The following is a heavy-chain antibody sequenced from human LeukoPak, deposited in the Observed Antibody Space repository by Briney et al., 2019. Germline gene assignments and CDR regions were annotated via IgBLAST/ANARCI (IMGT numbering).Heavy chain of an antibody. Sequence: GGSLRLSCAASGFTCSSYSMNWVRQAPGKGLEWVSSISSSSSYIYYADSVEGRFTISRDNAKNSLYLQMNSLRAEDTAVYYCARDRGTAVAGAGNSFDYWGQGTLVTVSS. D-gene: IGHD6-19*01. CDR3: ARDRGTAVAGAGNSFDY. CDR2: ISSSSSYI. V-gene: IGHV3-21*01. J-gene: IGHJ4*02. CDR1: GFTCSSYS.